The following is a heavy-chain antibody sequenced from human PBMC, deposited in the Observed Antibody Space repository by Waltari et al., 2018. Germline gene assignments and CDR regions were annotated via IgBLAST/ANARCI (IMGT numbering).Heavy chain of an antibody. CDR3: ARGYYDFWSGYFYFDY. Sequence: QVQLQESGPGLVKPSETLSLTCAVSGYSISSGYYWGWIRQPPGKGLECIGSIYHSGSTYYNPSLKSRVTISVDTSKNQFSLKLSSVTAADTAVYYCARGYYDFWSGYFYFDYWGQGTLVTVSS. CDR2: IYHSGST. V-gene: IGHV4-38-2*01. D-gene: IGHD3-3*01. CDR1: GYSISSGYY. J-gene: IGHJ4*02.